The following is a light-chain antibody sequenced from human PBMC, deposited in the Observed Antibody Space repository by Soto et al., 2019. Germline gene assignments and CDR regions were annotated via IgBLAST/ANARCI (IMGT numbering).Light chain of an antibody. CDR2: QVT. CDR1: SSDIGGYYY. V-gene: IGLV2-14*01. CDR3: TSYSSSSTFYV. Sequence: QSALTQPTSVSGSPGQSITISCTGTSSDIGGYYYVSWYQHHPGKALKLIIYQVTNRPSGVSHRFSGSKSGNTASLTISGLQAEDEADYYCTSYSSSSTFYVFGTGTKVTV. J-gene: IGLJ1*01.